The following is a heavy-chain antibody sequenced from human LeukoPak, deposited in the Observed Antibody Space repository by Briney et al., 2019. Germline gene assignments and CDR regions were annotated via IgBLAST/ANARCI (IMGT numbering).Heavy chain of an antibody. Sequence: GGSLRLSCAASGFTFSNYAMSWVRQAAGKGLEWVSGIGGSGGSTYYADSVKGRFTISRDNAKNTLYLQMNSLRAEDTAVYYCAKVEYSANYPDYWGQGTLVTVSS. J-gene: IGHJ4*02. CDR1: GFTFSNYA. CDR3: AKVEYSANYPDY. V-gene: IGHV3-23*01. CDR2: IGGSGGST. D-gene: IGHD1-26*01.